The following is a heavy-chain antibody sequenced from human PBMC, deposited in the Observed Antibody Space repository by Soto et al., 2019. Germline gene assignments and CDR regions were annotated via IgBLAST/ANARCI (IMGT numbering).Heavy chain of an antibody. J-gene: IGHJ4*02. D-gene: IGHD6-6*01. Sequence: SETLSLTCTVSGVSISSYYWSWIRQPPGKGLEWIGYIYYSGSTNYNPSLKSRVTISVDTSKNQFSLKLSSVTAADTAVYYCARGGAFIAADDYWGQGTLVTVSS. V-gene: IGHV4-59*01. CDR2: IYYSGST. CDR3: ARGGAFIAADDY. CDR1: GVSISSYY.